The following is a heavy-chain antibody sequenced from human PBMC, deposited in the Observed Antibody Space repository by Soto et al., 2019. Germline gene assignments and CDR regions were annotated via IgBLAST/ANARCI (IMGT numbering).Heavy chain of an antibody. Sequence: GGSLRLSCAASGFTFSSYGMHWVRQAPGKGLEWVAVIWYDGSNKYYADSVKGRFTISRDNSKNTLYLQMNSLRAEDTAVYYCARGKAGAYYDSSGYYPTGPKPPYYYYGMDVWGQGTTVTVSS. J-gene: IGHJ6*02. V-gene: IGHV3-33*01. D-gene: IGHD3-22*01. CDR2: IWYDGSNK. CDR3: ARGKAGAYYDSSGYYPTGPKPPYYYYGMDV. CDR1: GFTFSSYG.